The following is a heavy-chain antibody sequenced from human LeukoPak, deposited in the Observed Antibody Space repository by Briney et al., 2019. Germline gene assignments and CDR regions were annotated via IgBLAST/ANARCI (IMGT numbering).Heavy chain of an antibody. CDR3: ARVIQLLNEYFQH. Sequence: GASVTVSCKASGGTFNSYAISWVRQAPGQGLEWMGGIIPIFGTANYAQKFQGRVTITADESTSTAYMELSSLRSEDTAVYYCARVIQLLNEYFQHWGQGTLVTVSS. CDR2: IIPIFGTA. CDR1: GGTFNSYA. J-gene: IGHJ1*01. V-gene: IGHV1-69*01. D-gene: IGHD2-2*01.